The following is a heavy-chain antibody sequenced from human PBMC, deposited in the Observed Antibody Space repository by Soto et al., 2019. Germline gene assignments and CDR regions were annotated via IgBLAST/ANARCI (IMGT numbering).Heavy chain of an antibody. CDR2: ISATSNNI. CDR1: DFTFSNYS. CDR3: ARYSITIFVGGMDV. Sequence: PGGSLRLSCVASDFTFSNYSMNWVRQAPGKGLEWVAYISATSNNIYHADSLKGRFTISRDNAKYSLYLHMNRLRAEDTAVYFCARYSITIFVGGMDVWGQGTTVTVSS. V-gene: IGHV3-21*01. J-gene: IGHJ6*02. D-gene: IGHD3-3*01.